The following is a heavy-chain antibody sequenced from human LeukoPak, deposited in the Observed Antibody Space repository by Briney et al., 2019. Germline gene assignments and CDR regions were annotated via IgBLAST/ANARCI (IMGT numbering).Heavy chain of an antibody. V-gene: IGHV4-59*08. CDR2: IYYSGST. CDR1: GGSISSYY. Sequence: SETLSLTCTVSGGSISSYYWSWIRQPPGKGLEWIGYIYYSGSTNYNPSLKSRVTISVDTSKNQFSLKLSSVTAADTAVYYCAGGGHDPHYYYYGMDVWGQGTTVTVSS. J-gene: IGHJ6*02. D-gene: IGHD2-15*01. CDR3: AGGGHDPHYYYYGMDV.